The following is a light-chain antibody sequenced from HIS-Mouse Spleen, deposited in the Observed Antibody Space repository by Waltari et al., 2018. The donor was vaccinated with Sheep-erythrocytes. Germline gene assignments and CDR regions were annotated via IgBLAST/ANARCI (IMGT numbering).Light chain of an antibody. CDR1: QSVSSSY. Sequence: KQSPGTLSLSPGERATLSCRASQSVSSSYLAWYQQKPGQAPRLLIYGASSRATGIPDRFSGSGSGTDFTLTISRLEPEDFAVYYCQQYGSSLRTFGQGTKVEIK. CDR3: QQYGSSLRT. V-gene: IGKV3-20*01. CDR2: GAS. J-gene: IGKJ1*01.